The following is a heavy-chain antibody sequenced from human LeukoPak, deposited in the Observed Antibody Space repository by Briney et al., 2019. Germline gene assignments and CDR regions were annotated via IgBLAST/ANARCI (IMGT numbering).Heavy chain of an antibody. Sequence: GGSLRLSCAASGFTFSSYAMSWVRQAPGKGLEWVSATSGSGGSTYYADSVKGRFTISRDNSKNTLYLQMNSLRAEDTAVYYCAKDSIAAAVYAEYFQHWGQGTLVTVSS. CDR3: AKDSIAAAVYAEYFQH. CDR1: GFTFSSYA. D-gene: IGHD6-13*01. CDR2: TSGSGGST. J-gene: IGHJ1*01. V-gene: IGHV3-23*01.